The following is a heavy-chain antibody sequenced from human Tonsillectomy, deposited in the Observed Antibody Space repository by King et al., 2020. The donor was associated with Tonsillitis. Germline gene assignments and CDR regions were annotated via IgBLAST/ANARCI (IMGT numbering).Heavy chain of an antibody. CDR2: IYYSGKT. CDR1: GGSISDTSYH. J-gene: IGHJ5*02. Sequence: QLQESGPGLVKPSETLSLTCIVSGGSISDTSYHWGWLRQPPGKGLEWIGGIYYSGKTYYNSSLKSRVTILVDTSKNQCSLKLSSVTAADTAVYYCARDPGYSRGFDPWGQGTLVTVSS. V-gene: IGHV4-39*02. D-gene: IGHD3-22*01. CDR3: ARDPGYSRGFDP.